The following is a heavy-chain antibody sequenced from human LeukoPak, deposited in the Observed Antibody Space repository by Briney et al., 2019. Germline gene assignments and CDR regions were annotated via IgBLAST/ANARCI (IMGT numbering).Heavy chain of an antibody. CDR1: GFTFSTNS. J-gene: IGHJ4*02. CDR3: ARAMVVVVPAAM. V-gene: IGHV3-30-3*01. Sequence: GGSLRLSCSASGFTFSTNSMHWVRQAPGKGLAWVAVISYDGNSKSYANSVKGRFTISRDNSKNTLYLQMNSLRPDDTAVYYCARAMVVVVPAAMWGQGTLVTVSS. CDR2: ISYDGNSK. D-gene: IGHD2-2*01.